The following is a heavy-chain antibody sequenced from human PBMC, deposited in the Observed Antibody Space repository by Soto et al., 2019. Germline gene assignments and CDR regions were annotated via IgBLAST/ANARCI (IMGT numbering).Heavy chain of an antibody. CDR2: IIPIFGTA. CDR1: GGTFSSYA. D-gene: IGHD5-12*01. V-gene: IGHV1-69*13. J-gene: IGHJ6*02. CDR3: ARVVIVRSGGYDERDFSNYYYGMDV. Sequence: ASVKVSCKASGGTFSSYAISWVRQAPGQGLEWMGGIIPIFGTANYAQKFQGRVTITADESTSTAYMELSSLRSEDTAVYYCARVVIVRSGGYDERDFSNYYYGMDVWGQGTTVTVS.